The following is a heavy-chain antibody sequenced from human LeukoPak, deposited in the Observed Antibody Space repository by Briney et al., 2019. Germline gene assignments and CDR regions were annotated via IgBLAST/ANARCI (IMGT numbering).Heavy chain of an antibody. CDR2: IYYSGST. CDR3: ARRPPGFYIDV. CDR1: GGSISSYY. V-gene: IGHV4-59*01. D-gene: IGHD2/OR15-2a*01. J-gene: IGHJ6*04. Sequence: SETLSLTCTVSGGSISSYYWSWLRQPPGKGLEWIGYIYYSGSTNYNPSLKSRVTISVDTTKNQFSLKLSSVTAADTAVYYCARRPPGFYIDVWGKGTTVTISS.